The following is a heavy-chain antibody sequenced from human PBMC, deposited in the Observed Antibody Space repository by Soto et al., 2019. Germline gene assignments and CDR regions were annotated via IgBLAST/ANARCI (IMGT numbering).Heavy chain of an antibody. D-gene: IGHD2-2*01. CDR3: ARRDCSSTSCPRGYYYYYGMDV. CDR2: IDPSDSYT. V-gene: IGHV5-10-1*01. Sequence: PGESLKISCKGSGYSFTSYWISWVRQMPGKGLEWMGRIDPSDSYTNYSPSFQGHVTISADKSISTAYLQWSSLKASDTAMYYCARRDCSSTSCPRGYYYYYGMDVWGQGTTVTVSS. J-gene: IGHJ6*02. CDR1: GYSFTSYW.